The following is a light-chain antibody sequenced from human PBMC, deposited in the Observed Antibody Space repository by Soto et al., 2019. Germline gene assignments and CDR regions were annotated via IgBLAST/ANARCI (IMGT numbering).Light chain of an antibody. CDR3: QQRRNWRGFT. V-gene: IGKV3-11*01. CDR2: DAS. J-gene: IGKJ3*01. Sequence: EIVLTQSPATLSLSPGERATLSCRASQSVSSYLAWYQQKPGQAPRLLIYDASNRATGSPARFSGSGSVTDFTLTISTLEPEDFAVYYCQQRRNWRGFTFGPGTKVDIK. CDR1: QSVSSY.